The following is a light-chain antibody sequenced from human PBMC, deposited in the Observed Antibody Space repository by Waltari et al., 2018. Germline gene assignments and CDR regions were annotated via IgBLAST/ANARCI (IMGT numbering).Light chain of an antibody. Sequence: DIVMTQSPDSLAVALGERAIINCKSSQSVLYSHNNKNYLGWYQQKPGQPPKLIIYWASIRGSGVPDRFSGSGSGTDFTLTISSLQAEDVAVYYCQQYFGGPTFGQGTKVEIK. CDR1: QSVLYSHNNKNY. J-gene: IGKJ1*01. V-gene: IGKV4-1*01. CDR3: QQYFGGPT. CDR2: WAS.